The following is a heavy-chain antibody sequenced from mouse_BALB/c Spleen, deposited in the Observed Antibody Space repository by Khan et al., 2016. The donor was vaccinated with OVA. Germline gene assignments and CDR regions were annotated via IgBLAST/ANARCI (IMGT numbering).Heavy chain of an antibody. J-gene: IGHJ2*01. Sequence: QVQLQQSGAELAKPGASVKMSCKASGYTFINYWILWVKQRPGQGLEWIGYINPSTGYTEYNQNFKDKATLTADKSPSTAYMQPSSMTSEDSAVYYGARRGLRWDFDYWGQGTTLTVSS. V-gene: IGHV1-7*01. CDR3: ARRGLRWDFDY. CDR1: GYTFINYW. D-gene: IGHD1-1*01. CDR2: INPSTGYT.